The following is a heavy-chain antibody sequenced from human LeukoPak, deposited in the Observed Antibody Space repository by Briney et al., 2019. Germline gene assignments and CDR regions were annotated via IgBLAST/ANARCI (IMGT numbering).Heavy chain of an antibody. D-gene: IGHD6-13*01. J-gene: IGHJ4*02. V-gene: IGHV4-30-2*01. CDR1: GGSISSGGYY. Sequence: SQTLSLTCTVSGGSISSGGYYWSWIQQPPGKGLEWIGYIYHSGSTYYNPSLKSRVTISVDRSRNQFSLKLSSVTAADTAVYYCAGYEYSSSWSIDYWGQGTLVTVSS. CDR2: IYHSGST. CDR3: AGYEYSSSWSIDY.